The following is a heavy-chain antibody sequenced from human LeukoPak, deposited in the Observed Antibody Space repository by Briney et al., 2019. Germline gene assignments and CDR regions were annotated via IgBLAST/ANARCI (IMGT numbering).Heavy chain of an antibody. CDR2: ISWDGGST. V-gene: IGHV3-43D*03. CDR1: GFTFDDYA. D-gene: IGHD6-13*01. J-gene: IGHJ4*02. Sequence: PGGSLRLSCAASGFTFDDYAMHWVRQAPGKGLEWVSLISWDGGSTYYADSVKGRFTISKDNSKNSLYLQMNSLRAEDTALYYCAKDGGGRDIAAAGTDLDYWGQGTLVTVSS. CDR3: AKDGGGRDIAAAGTDLDY.